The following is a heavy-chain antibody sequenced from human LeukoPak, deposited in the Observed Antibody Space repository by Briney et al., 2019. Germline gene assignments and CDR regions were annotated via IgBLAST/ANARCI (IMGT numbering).Heavy chain of an antibody. CDR1: GITLSNYG. J-gene: IGHJ4*02. CDR3: AKRGVVIRVILVGFHKEAYYFDS. V-gene: IGHV3-23*01. CDR2: ISGSGGST. Sequence: GGSLRLSCAVSGITLSNYGMSWVRQAPGKGLEWVAGISGSGGSTNYADSVKGRFTISRDNPKNTLYLQMNRLRADDTAVYFCAKRGVVIRVILVGFHKEAYYFDSWGQGALVTVSS. D-gene: IGHD3-22*01.